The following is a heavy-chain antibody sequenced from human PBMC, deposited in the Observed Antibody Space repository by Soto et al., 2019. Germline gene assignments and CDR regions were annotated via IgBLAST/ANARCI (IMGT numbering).Heavy chain of an antibody. CDR1: GYTFTNYY. J-gene: IGHJ4*02. D-gene: IGHD6-13*01. V-gene: IGHV1-46*03. CDR2: INPSGGST. CDR3: ARDRQQLGYFDY. Sequence: GASVKVSCKASGYTFTNYYMPWVRQAPGQGLEWMGIINPSGGSTSYAQKFQGRVTMTRDTSTSTVYMELSSLRSEDTAVYYCARDRQQLGYFDYWGQGTLVTVSS.